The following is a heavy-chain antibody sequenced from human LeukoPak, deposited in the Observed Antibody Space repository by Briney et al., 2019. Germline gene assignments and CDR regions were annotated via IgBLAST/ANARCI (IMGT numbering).Heavy chain of an antibody. CDR1: GGSISSYY. D-gene: IGHD6-19*01. V-gene: IGHV4-59*01. J-gene: IGHJ6*03. CDR2: IYYSGST. Sequence: PSETLSHTCTVSGGSISSYYWSWIRQPPGKGLEWIGYIYYSGSTNYNPSLKSRVTISVDTSKNQFSLKLSSVTAEDTAVYYCASRAIAVGGTTDYYYYYMDVWGKGTTVTVSS. CDR3: ASRAIAVGGTTDYYYYYMDV.